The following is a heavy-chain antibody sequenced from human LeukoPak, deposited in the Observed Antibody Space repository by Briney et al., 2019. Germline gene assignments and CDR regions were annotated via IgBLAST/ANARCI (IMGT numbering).Heavy chain of an antibody. J-gene: IGHJ4*02. D-gene: IGHD2-2*01. Sequence: SETLSLTCTVSGGSISGYYWSWIRQSPGKGLEWIGFIYSSGTTNYNPSLKSRVTISVDMSKNQFSLKLSSVTAADAAVYYCARVGSWGSTSCSFDCWGQGALVTVSS. CDR1: GGSISGYY. CDR3: ARVGSWGSTSCSFDC. CDR2: IYSSGTT. V-gene: IGHV4-59*08.